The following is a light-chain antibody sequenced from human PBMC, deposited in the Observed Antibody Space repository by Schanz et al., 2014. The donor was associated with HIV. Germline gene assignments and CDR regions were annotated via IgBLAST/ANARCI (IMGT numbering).Light chain of an antibody. J-gene: IGLJ3*02. CDR1: SSNIGAGYD. CDR3: QSFDSSLSGSV. Sequence: QSVLTQPPSVSGAPGQSVTISCTGSSSNIGAGYDVHWYQHLPGTAPKLIIYGNTNRPSGVPDRFSGSKSGTSASLAITGLQAEDEADYYCQSFDSSLSGSVFGGGTKLTVL. CDR2: GNT. V-gene: IGLV1-40*01.